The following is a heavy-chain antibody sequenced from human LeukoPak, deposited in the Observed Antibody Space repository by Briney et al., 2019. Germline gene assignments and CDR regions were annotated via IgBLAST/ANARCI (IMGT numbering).Heavy chain of an antibody. J-gene: IGHJ5*02. CDR2: IIPIFGTA. Sequence: SVKVSCKASGGXFSSYAISWVRQAPGQGLEWVGLIIPIFGTANYAQKFQGRVTITADESTSTAYLELSSLRSEDTAVYYCARVLGTAAAGTSWFDPWGQGTLVTVSS. D-gene: IGHD6-13*01. V-gene: IGHV1-69*01. CDR3: ARVLGTAAAGTSWFDP. CDR1: GGXFSSYA.